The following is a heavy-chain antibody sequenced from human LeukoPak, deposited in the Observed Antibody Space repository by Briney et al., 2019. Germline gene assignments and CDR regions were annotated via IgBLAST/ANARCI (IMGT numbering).Heavy chain of an antibody. Sequence: GGSLRLSCAASGFTFSRYWMSWVRQAPGKGLEWVANIKQDGSEKYYVDSVKGRLTISRDNAKNSLYLQMNSLRAEDTAVYYCASQGLCSGYDLDYFDYWGQGALVTVSP. J-gene: IGHJ4*02. V-gene: IGHV3-7*01. CDR2: IKQDGSEK. D-gene: IGHD5-12*01. CDR3: ASQGLCSGYDLDYFDY. CDR1: GFTFSRYW.